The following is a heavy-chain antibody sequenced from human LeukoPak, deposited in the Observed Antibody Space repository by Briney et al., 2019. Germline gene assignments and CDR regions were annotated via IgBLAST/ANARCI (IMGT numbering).Heavy chain of an antibody. CDR2: IYYSGST. D-gene: IGHD6-19*01. Sequence: SSETLSLTCTVSGGSISSYYWSWIRQPPGKGLEWIGYIYYSGSTNYNPSLKSRVTISVDTSKNQFSLKLSSVTAADTAVYYCARAGSSGWLFDYWGQGTLVTVSS. CDR1: GGSISSYY. V-gene: IGHV4-59*01. J-gene: IGHJ4*02. CDR3: ARAGSSGWLFDY.